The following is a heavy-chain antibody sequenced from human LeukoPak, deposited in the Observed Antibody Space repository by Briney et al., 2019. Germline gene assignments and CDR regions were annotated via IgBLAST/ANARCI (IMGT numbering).Heavy chain of an antibody. Sequence: GGSLRLSCAASGFTFSSYSMNWVRQAPGKGLEWVSSISSSSSYIYYADSVKGRFTISRDNAKNSLYLQMNSLRAEDTAVYYCARDRGNCSGGSCFLAADYYYYGMDVWGQGTTVTVSS. CDR1: GFTFSSYS. CDR2: ISSSSSYI. V-gene: IGHV3-21*01. CDR3: ARDRGNCSGGSCFLAADYYYYGMDV. D-gene: IGHD2-15*01. J-gene: IGHJ6*02.